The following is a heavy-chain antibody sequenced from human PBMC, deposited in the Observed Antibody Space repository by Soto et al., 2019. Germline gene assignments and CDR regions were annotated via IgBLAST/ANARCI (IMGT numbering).Heavy chain of an antibody. J-gene: IGHJ3*01. V-gene: IGHV4-59*01. CDR1: DSSMSPYY. CDR3: AREKDFILGGYAFGY. Sequence: QVQLQESGPRLVKPSETLSLTCSVSDSSMSPYYWTWFRQAPGKGLEWIGHLLYRWTATYNPALQGRVTISLDTSKKQVSLQLSSVIAADTAVYYCAREKDFILGGYAFGYWGPGTLVTVSS. CDR2: LLYRWTA. D-gene: IGHD1-26*01.